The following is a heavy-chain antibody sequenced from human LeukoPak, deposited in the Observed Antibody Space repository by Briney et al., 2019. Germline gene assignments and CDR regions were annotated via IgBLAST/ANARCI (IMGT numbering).Heavy chain of an antibody. D-gene: IGHD3-22*01. CDR1: GFTFSSYG. V-gene: IGHV3-30*02. J-gene: IGHJ4*02. Sequence: GSLSLSCAASGFTFSSYGMHWVRQAPGKGLEWVAFIRYDGSNKYYADSVKGRFTISRDNSKNTLYLQMNSLRAEDTAVYYCAKDKGYYDSSGYYPGHWGQGTLVTVSS. CDR2: IRYDGSNK. CDR3: AKDKGYYDSSGYYPGH.